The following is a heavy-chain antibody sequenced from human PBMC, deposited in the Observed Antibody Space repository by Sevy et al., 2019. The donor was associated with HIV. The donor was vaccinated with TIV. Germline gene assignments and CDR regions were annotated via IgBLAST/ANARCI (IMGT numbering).Heavy chain of an antibody. J-gene: IGHJ4*02. CDR2: IKSKTDGGTT. Sequence: GGSLRLSCAASGFTFSNAWMSWVRQAPGKGLEWVGRIKSKTDGGTTDYAAPVKGRFTISRDDSKNTLYLQMNSLKTEDTAVYYCTTNDLIVVLPAAAKHFDYWGQGTLVTVSS. CDR3: TTNDLIVVLPAAAKHFDY. V-gene: IGHV3-15*01. CDR1: GFTFSNAW. D-gene: IGHD2-2*01.